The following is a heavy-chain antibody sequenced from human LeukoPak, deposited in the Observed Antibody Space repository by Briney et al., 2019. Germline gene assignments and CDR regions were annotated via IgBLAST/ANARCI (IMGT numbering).Heavy chain of an antibody. Sequence: GGSLRLSCAASGFTVSSHYMSWVRQAPGKGLEWVSVIYSGGSTYYADSVKGRFTISRDNPKNTLCLQMISLRAEDTAVYYCARGGVRLVGLDYFDYWGQGTLVTVSS. CDR3: ARGGVRLVGLDYFDY. J-gene: IGHJ4*02. CDR2: IYSGGST. D-gene: IGHD2-15*01. CDR1: GFTVSSHY. V-gene: IGHV3-53*01.